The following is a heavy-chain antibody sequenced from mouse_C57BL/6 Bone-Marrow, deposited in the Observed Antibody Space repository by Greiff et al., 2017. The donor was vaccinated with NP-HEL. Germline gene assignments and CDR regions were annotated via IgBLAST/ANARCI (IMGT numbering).Heavy chain of an antibody. J-gene: IGHJ4*01. V-gene: IGHV3-8*01. CDR3: ARSPLWLQRNYYAMEY. D-gene: IGHD2-2*01. CDR2: ISYSGST. Sequence: EVMLVESGPGLAKPSQTLSLTCSITGYSITSDYWNWIRKFPGNKLEYMGYISYSGSTYYNPSLKSRISITRDTSKNQYYLQLNSVTTENTATYYCARSPLWLQRNYYAMEYWGQGTSVTASS. CDR1: GYSITSDY.